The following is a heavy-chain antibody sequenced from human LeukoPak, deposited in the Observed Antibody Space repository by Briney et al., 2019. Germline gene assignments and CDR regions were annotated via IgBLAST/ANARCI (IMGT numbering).Heavy chain of an antibody. CDR3: AKGLRGYNYGYTSYGMDV. J-gene: IGHJ6*02. D-gene: IGHD5-18*01. CDR2: IYPGDSDT. Sequence: GASLKISCKGSGYSFTSYWIGWVRQMPGKGLEWMGIIYPGDSDTRYSPSFQGQVTMSVDESTSTAYLQWSSLKASDTAIYYCAKGLRGYNYGYTSYGMDVWGQGTTVTVSS. CDR1: GYSFTSYW. V-gene: IGHV5-51*01.